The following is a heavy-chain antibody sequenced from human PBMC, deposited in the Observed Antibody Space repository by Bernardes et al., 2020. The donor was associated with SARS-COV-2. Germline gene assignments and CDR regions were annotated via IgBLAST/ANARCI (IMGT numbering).Heavy chain of an antibody. Sequence: SETLSLTCTVSGSSIRSFYLSWIRQPPGKGLEWIGYAHYSGSTNYSPSLKSRVTMSVDTSNNHFSLNLRSVTAADTAVYYCAGGLSPGGAGLWGQGTLVTVSS. CDR3: AGGLSPGGAGL. J-gene: IGHJ1*01. V-gene: IGHV4-59*01. CDR1: GSSIRSFY. D-gene: IGHD3-10*01. CDR2: AHYSGST.